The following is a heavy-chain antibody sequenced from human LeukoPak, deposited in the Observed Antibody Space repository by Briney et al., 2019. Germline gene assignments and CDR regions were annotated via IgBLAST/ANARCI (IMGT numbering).Heavy chain of an antibody. CDR1: GGTFSSYA. Sequence: GASVKVSCKASGGTFSSYAISWVRQAPGQGLEWMGWMNPKSGNTGYAQKLQGRVTITRNTSISTAYMELSSLRSEDTAVYYCARWGVAAGFDYWGQGTLVTVSS. V-gene: IGHV1-8*03. J-gene: IGHJ4*02. D-gene: IGHD6-25*01. CDR3: ARWGVAAGFDY. CDR2: MNPKSGNT.